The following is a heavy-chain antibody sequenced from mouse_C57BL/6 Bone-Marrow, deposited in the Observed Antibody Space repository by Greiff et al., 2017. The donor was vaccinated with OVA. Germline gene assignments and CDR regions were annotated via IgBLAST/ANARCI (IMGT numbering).Heavy chain of an antibody. CDR2: IDPENGDT. CDR3: TTCTAQASDD. Sequence: VQLKESGAELVRPGASVKLSCTASGFNIKDDYMHWVKQRPEQGLEWIGWIDPENGDTEYASKLPGKATITADTSSNTAYLQLSSLTSEDTAVYYCTTCTAQASDDWGQGTTLTVSS. D-gene: IGHD3-2*02. CDR1: GFNIKDDY. V-gene: IGHV14-4*01. J-gene: IGHJ2*01.